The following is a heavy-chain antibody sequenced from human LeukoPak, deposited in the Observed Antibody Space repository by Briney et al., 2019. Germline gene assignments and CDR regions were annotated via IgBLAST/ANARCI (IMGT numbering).Heavy chain of an antibody. D-gene: IGHD3-22*01. Sequence: GGSLRLSCAASGFTFSSYGMHWVRQAPGKGLEWVAFIRYDGSNKYYADSVKGRFTISRDNSKNTLSLQMNSLRTEDTAVYYCASDTGFYESSGYYPFDFWGQGTLVT. J-gene: IGHJ4*02. V-gene: IGHV3-30*02. CDR3: ASDTGFYESSGYYPFDF. CDR1: GFTFSSYG. CDR2: IRYDGSNK.